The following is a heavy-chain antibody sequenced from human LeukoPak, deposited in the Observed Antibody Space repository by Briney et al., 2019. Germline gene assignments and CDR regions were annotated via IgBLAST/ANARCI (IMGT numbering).Heavy chain of an antibody. CDR1: GFTFSSYA. Sequence: GGSLRLSCAASGFTFSSYAMHWVRQAPGKGLEWVAVISYDGSNKYYADSVKGRFTISRDNSKNTLYLQMNSLGAEDTAVYYCARGRGYCSGGSCYRSNWFDPWGQGTLVTVSS. V-gene: IGHV3-30-3*01. CDR3: ARGRGYCSGGSCYRSNWFDP. D-gene: IGHD2-15*01. J-gene: IGHJ5*02. CDR2: ISYDGSNK.